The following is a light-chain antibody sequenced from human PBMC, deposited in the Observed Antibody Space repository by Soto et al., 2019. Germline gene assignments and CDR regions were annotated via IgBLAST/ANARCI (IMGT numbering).Light chain of an antibody. Sequence: DIVMTQSPDSLAVSLGERATINCKSSQSVLYSSNNKNYLGWYQQKVGQPPKLLIYWASTRGSGVPDRFSGSGSGTDFTLTISSLQADDVAVYYCQQYYSKPLTFGGGTKVEIK. CDR3: QQYYSKPLT. CDR2: WAS. CDR1: QSVLYSSNNKNY. J-gene: IGKJ4*01. V-gene: IGKV4-1*01.